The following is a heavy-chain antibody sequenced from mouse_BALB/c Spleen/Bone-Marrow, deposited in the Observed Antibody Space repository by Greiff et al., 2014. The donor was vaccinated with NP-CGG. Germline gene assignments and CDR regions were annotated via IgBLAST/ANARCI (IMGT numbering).Heavy chain of an antibody. CDR1: GYTFTDYE. D-gene: IGHD1-1*01. J-gene: IGHJ3*01. Sequence: VKLVESGAELVRPGASVTLSCKASGYTFTDYEMHWVKQTPVHGLEWIGAIDPETGGTAYNQKFKGKATLTADKSSSTAYMELRSLTSEDSAVYYCTREGYYDSSPAWFAYWGQGTLVTVSA. V-gene: IGHV1-15*01. CDR2: IDPETGGT. CDR3: TREGYYDSSPAWFAY.